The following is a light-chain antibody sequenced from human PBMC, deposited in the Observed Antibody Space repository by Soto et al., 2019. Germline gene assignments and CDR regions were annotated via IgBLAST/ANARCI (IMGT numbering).Light chain of an antibody. CDR1: NTDVGGYDY. Sequence: QSALTQPASVSGSPGQSITISCTGTNTDVGGYDYVSWYQQYPGKVPKLIIYEVNNRPSGISNRFSGSKSGITASLIISGLQAEDEADYYCTSYASSGTLVFGGGTKLTVL. CDR3: TSYASSGTLV. J-gene: IGLJ2*01. V-gene: IGLV2-14*01. CDR2: EVN.